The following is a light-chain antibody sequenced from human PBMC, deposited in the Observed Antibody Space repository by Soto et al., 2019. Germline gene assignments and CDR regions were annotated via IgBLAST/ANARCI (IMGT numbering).Light chain of an antibody. Sequence: DIQMTQSPSSLSASVGDRVTIACRASQSISSFLSWYQQKPGKAPKLLIYAASSLQSGVPSRFSGSGSRTDFTLTISRLQPEDFATYYCQQSYSTPRTFGQGTTLEIK. CDR2: AAS. V-gene: IGKV1-39*01. J-gene: IGKJ2*01. CDR1: QSISSF. CDR3: QQSYSTPRT.